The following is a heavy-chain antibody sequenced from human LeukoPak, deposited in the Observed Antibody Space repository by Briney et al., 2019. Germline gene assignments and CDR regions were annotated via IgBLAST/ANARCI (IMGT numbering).Heavy chain of an antibody. CDR3: ARQRADDFWSGYYPDAFDI. CDR2: IYYSGST. CDR1: GGSISSSSYY. J-gene: IGHJ3*02. V-gene: IGHV4-39*01. Sequence: SSETLSLTCTVSGGSISSSSYYWGWIRQPPGKGLEWIGSIYYSGSTYYNPSLNSRGTISVDTSKNQFSLKLSSVTAADTAVYYCARQRADDFWSGYYPDAFDIWGQGTMVTVSS. D-gene: IGHD3-3*01.